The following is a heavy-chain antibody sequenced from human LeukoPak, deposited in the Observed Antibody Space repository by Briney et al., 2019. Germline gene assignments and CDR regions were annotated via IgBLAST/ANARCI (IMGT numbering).Heavy chain of an antibody. J-gene: IGHJ1*01. CDR1: GYRFTAYP. V-gene: IGHV1-2*02. Sequence: APVKVSCKTSGYRFTAYPLHWVRQAPGQGLEWLGWMNPHSGETSNAQKFQGRVTMTRDTSISVAYMQLSSLRSDDTAVYYCARGMDAEAFQNWGQGTLVTVSS. CDR2: MNPHSGET. D-gene: IGHD2-2*03. CDR3: ARGMDAEAFQN.